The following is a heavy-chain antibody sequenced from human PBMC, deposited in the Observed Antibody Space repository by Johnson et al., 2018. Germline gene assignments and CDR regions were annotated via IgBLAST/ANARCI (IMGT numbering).Heavy chain of an antibody. Sequence: EVQLVESGGGVVQPGRSLRLSCAASGFTFDDYAMHWVRQAPGKGLEWVSGISWNSGSIGYADSVKGRFTISRDNAKNSLYLQMNSLRAEDTALYYCAKNIGGVPYYYGMDVWGQGTTVTVSS. CDR1: GFTFDDYA. CDR3: AKNIGGVPYYYGMDV. V-gene: IGHV3-9*01. CDR2: ISWNSGSI. D-gene: IGHD3-16*01. J-gene: IGHJ6*02.